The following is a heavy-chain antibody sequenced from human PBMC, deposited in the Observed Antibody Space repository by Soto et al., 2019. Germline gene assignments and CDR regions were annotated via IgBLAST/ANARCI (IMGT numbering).Heavy chain of an antibody. V-gene: IGHV4-31*03. Sequence: QVQLQESGPGLVKPSQTLSLTCTVSGGSISSGGYYWNWIRQHPGKVLEWIGYIYYIGSTYYNPPLTSRVTISLDTSKNQFSLKLSSVTAADTAVYYCARSVFPWGQGTLVTVSS. CDR2: IYYIGST. CDR3: ARSVFP. CDR1: GGSISSGGYY. J-gene: IGHJ5*02.